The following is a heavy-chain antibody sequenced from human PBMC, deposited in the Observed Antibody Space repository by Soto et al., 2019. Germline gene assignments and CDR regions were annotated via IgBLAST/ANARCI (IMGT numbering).Heavy chain of an antibody. J-gene: IGHJ3*02. Sequence: GGSLRLSCAASGFTFDDYAMHWVRQAPGKGLEWVSGISWNSGSIGYADSVKGRFTIPRDNAKNSLYLQMNSLRAEDTALYYCAKDNIVGSRAFDIWGQGTMVPVSS. D-gene: IGHD2-15*01. V-gene: IGHV3-9*01. CDR2: ISWNSGSI. CDR1: GFTFDDYA. CDR3: AKDNIVGSRAFDI.